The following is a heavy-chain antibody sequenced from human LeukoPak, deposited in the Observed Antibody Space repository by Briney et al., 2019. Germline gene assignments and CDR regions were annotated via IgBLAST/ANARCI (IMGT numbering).Heavy chain of an antibody. V-gene: IGHV4-61*01. J-gene: IGHJ3*02. D-gene: IGHD5-24*01. CDR1: GGSVSSGSYY. Sequence: SETLSLTCTVSGGSVSSGSYYWSWIRQPPGKGLEWIGYIYYSGSTNYNPSLKSRVTISVDTSKNQFSLKLSSATAADTAVYYCARVLTRWLQFSWGLKNAFDIWGQGTMVTVSS. CDR2: IYYSGST. CDR3: ARVLTRWLQFSWGLKNAFDI.